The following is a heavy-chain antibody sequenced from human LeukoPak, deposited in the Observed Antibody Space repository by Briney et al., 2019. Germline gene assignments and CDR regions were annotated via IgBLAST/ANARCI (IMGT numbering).Heavy chain of an antibody. V-gene: IGHV3-66*01. CDR2: IYSGGST. J-gene: IGHJ4*02. CDR3: ARVLLDSSSWYPQPNYYFDY. Sequence: GGSLRLSCAASGFTVSSNYMSWVRQAPGKGLEWVSVIYSGGSTYYADSVKGRFTISRDNSKNTLYLQVNSLRAEDTAVYYCARVLLDSSSWYPQPNYYFDYWGQGTLVTVSS. D-gene: IGHD6-13*01. CDR1: GFTVSSNY.